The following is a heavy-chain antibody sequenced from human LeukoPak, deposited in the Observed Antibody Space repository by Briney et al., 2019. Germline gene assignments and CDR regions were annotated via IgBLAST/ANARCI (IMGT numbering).Heavy chain of an antibody. Sequence: ASVKVSCKASVGTFSSYAISWVRQAPGQGLEWMGGIIPIFGTANYAQKFQGRVTITAGESTSTAYMELSSLRSEDTAVYYCARVGLSITMVRGVTLDDNYYYYGMDVWGQGTTVTVSS. V-gene: IGHV1-69*13. CDR1: VGTFSSYA. CDR3: ARVGLSITMVRGVTLDDNYYYYGMDV. CDR2: IIPIFGTA. J-gene: IGHJ6*02. D-gene: IGHD3-10*01.